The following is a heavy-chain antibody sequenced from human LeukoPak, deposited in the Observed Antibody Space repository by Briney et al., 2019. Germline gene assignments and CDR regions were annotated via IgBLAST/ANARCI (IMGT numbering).Heavy chain of an antibody. V-gene: IGHV1-69*05. Sequence: SVKVSCKAPGGTFSSYAISWVRQAPGQGFEWMGGIIPIFGTANYAQKFQGRVTITTDESTSTAYMELSSLRSEDTAVYYCARAGAVTTMYNWFDPWGQGTLVTVSS. CDR2: IIPIFGTA. D-gene: IGHD3-10*02. J-gene: IGHJ5*02. CDR3: ARAGAVTTMYNWFDP. CDR1: GGTFSSYA.